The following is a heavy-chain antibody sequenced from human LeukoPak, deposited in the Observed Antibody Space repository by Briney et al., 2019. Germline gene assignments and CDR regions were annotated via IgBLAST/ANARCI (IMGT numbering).Heavy chain of an antibody. Sequence: GGSLGLSCAASGFTFSSYSMNWVRQAPGKGLEWVSSISSSSSYIYYADSVKGRFTISRDNAKNSLYLQMNSLRAEDTAVYYCARDLYCGGDCPIDYWGQGTLVTVSS. CDR3: ARDLYCGGDCPIDY. V-gene: IGHV3-21*01. D-gene: IGHD2-21*02. J-gene: IGHJ4*02. CDR2: ISSSSSYI. CDR1: GFTFSSYS.